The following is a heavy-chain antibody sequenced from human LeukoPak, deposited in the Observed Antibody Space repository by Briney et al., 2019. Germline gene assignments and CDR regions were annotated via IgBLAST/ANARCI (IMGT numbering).Heavy chain of an antibody. J-gene: IGHJ6*02. D-gene: IGHD6-13*01. V-gene: IGHV4-39*01. CDR2: IYYSGST. CDR1: GGSISSSSYY. CDR3: ARLATAAAEADDYYGMDV. Sequence: SETLSLTCTVSGGSISSSSYYWGWIRQPPGKGLEWIGSIYYSGSTYYNPSLKSRVTISVDTSKNQFSLKLSSVTAADTAAYYCARLATAAAEADDYYGMDVWGQGTTVTVSS.